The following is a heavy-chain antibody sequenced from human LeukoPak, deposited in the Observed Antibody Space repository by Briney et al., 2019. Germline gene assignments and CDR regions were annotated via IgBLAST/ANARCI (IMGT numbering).Heavy chain of an antibody. V-gene: IGHV3-23*01. CDR2: ISGSGGST. D-gene: IGHD2-15*01. CDR3: AKDPRYCSGGSCFDGPNWFDP. CDR1: GFIFSTYD. Sequence: GGSLRLSCAASGFIFSTYDMHWVRQAPGKGLEWVSAISGSGGSTYYADSVKGRFTISRDNSKNTLYLQMNSLRAEDTAVYYCAKDPRYCSGGSCFDGPNWFDPWGQGTLVTVSS. J-gene: IGHJ5*02.